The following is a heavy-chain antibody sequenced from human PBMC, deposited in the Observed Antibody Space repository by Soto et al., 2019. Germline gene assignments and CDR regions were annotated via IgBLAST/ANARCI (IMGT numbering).Heavy chain of an antibody. CDR1: GFTFSDYY. J-gene: IGHJ4*02. Sequence: QVKLVESGGGLVKPGGSLRLSCAASGFTFSDYYMTWIRQAPGKGLEWVSYIGGSGSHIYYADSMKGRFTISRDNAKNALYLKMNSLRADDTAVYYCGRGGTNWSSRRDDYWGQGTLVSVSS. V-gene: IGHV3-11*01. D-gene: IGHD1-20*01. CDR2: IGGSGSHI. CDR3: GRGGTNWSSRRDDY.